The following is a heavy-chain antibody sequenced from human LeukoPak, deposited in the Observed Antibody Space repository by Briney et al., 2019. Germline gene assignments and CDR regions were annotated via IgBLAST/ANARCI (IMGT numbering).Heavy chain of an antibody. D-gene: IGHD6-19*01. CDR2: ITGSGGTT. J-gene: IGHJ4*02. V-gene: IGHV3-23*01. Sequence: GGSLRLSCAASGFTFSTYAVSWVRQAPGKGLEWVSTITGSGGTTFYADSVKGRFTISRDNSGSTLFLHMSSLRVEDTAVYYCAREWGRIAVAGGPGYWGQGALVTVSS. CDR3: AREWGRIAVAGGPGY. CDR1: GFTFSTYA.